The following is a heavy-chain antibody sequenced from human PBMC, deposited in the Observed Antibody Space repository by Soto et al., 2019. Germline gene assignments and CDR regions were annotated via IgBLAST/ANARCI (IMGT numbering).Heavy chain of an antibody. CDR2: ISSSSSSI. V-gene: IGHV3-48*01. J-gene: IGHJ4*02. D-gene: IGHD3-10*02. CDR3: ARDVRGVVGDY. CDR1: GFTFSGYG. Sequence: EVQLVESGGGLVQSGGSLRLSCAASGFTFSGYGMNWVRQAPGKGLEWLSYISSSSSSIYYTDSVKGRFTISRDNAKNSLYLQMNSLRAEDTAVYYCARDVRGVVGDYWGQGTLVTVSS.